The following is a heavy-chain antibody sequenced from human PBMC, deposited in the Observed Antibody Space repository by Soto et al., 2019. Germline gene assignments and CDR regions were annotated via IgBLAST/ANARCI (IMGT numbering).Heavy chain of an antibody. CDR1: GYTFTSYG. V-gene: IGHV1-18*01. Sequence: ASVKVSCKASGYTFTSYGISWVRQAPGQGLEWMGWISAYNGNTNYAQKLQGRVTMTTDTSTSTAYMELRSLRSDDTAVYYCATFCDPDYYHYGMDVWGQGTTVTVSS. D-gene: IGHD2-21*02. J-gene: IGHJ6*02. CDR2: ISAYNGNT. CDR3: ATFCDPDYYHYGMDV.